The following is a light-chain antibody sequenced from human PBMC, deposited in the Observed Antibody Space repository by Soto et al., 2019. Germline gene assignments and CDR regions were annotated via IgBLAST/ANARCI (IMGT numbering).Light chain of an antibody. CDR2: NND. Sequence: QSVMTQPSSAFGIPGQRVTISCSGSNSNVGRNTVTWFQHLPGRAPKVFIYNNDQRPSVVPDRFSGSKSGSSASLAISGLQSDDEADYYCASWEDRLTAWVFGGGTKLTVL. V-gene: IGLV1-44*01. CDR3: ASWEDRLTAWV. J-gene: IGLJ3*02. CDR1: NSNVGRNT.